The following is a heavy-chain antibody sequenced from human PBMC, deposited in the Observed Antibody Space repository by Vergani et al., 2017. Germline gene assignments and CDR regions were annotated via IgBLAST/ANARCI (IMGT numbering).Heavy chain of an antibody. CDR1: GFTFSSYG. J-gene: IGHJ6*03. CDR3: ARVQGDIVVVPAVRGYMDV. CDR2: IWYDGSNK. V-gene: IGHV3-30*19. Sequence: QVQLVESGGGVVQPGRSLRLSCAASGFTFSSYGMHWVRQAPGKGLEWVAVIWYDGSNKYYADSVKGRFTISRDNSKNTLYLQMNSLRAEDTAVYYCARVQGDIVVVPAVRGYMDVWGKGTTVTVSS. D-gene: IGHD2-2*01.